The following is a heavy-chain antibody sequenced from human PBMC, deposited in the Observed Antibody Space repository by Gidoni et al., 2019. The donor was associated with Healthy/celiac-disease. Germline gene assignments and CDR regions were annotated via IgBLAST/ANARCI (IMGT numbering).Heavy chain of an antibody. J-gene: IGHJ4*02. Sequence: LPLQESGPGLVKPSETLSLTCTVSGGSISSSSYHLGWIRQPPGKGLEWIGSIYYSGSTYYNPSLKSRVTISVDTSKNQFSLKLSSVTAADTAVYYCVAGLVVAATPDYWGQGTLVTVSS. CDR1: GGSISSSSYH. CDR2: IYYSGST. D-gene: IGHD2-15*01. CDR3: VAGLVVAATPDY. V-gene: IGHV4-39*01.